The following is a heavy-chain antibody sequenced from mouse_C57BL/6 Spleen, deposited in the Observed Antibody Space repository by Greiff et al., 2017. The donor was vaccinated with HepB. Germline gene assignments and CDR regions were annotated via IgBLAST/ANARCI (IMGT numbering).Heavy chain of an antibody. CDR1: GFTFSSYT. J-gene: IGHJ2*01. CDR2: ISGGGGNT. V-gene: IGHV5-9*01. Sequence: EVQRVESGGGLVKPGGSLKLSCAASGFTFSSYTMSWVRQTPEKRLEWVATISGGGGNTYYPDSVKGRFTISRDNAKNTLYLQMSSLRSEDTALYYCARPGKGNYFDYWGQGTTLTVSS. CDR3: ARPGKGNYFDY.